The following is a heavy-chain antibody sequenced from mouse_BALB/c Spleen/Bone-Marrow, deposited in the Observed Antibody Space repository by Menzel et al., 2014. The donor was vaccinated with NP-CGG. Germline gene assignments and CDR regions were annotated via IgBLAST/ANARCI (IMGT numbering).Heavy chain of an antibody. CDR3: TREVRRYAMDY. D-gene: IGHD2-14*01. CDR1: GYTFTSYW. Sequence: GSELARPGASVKLSCKASGYTFTSYWMHWVKQRPGQGLEWIGNIYPGSGSTNYDEKFKSKATLTVDTSSSTAYMQLSSLTSEDSAVYYCTREVRRYAMDYWGQGTSVTVSS. V-gene: IGHV1S22*01. CDR2: IYPGSGST. J-gene: IGHJ4*01.